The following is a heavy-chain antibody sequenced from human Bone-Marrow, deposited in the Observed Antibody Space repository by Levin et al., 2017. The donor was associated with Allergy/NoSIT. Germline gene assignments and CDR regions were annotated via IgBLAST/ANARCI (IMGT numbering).Heavy chain of an antibody. V-gene: IGHV2-5*02. J-gene: IGHJ4*02. CDR3: AHRKHSGFGWGVLDS. CDR1: GVSLSSSGVG. D-gene: IGHD5-12*01. Sequence: SGPTLVKPTQTLTLTCTISGVSLSSSGVGVGWIRQPPGKALEWLALVFWDGDNRYSPSLESRLTITKDTSKNQVLLTMGNMDPVDTATYYCAHRKHSGFGWGVLDSWGQGILVTVSS. CDR2: VFWDGDN.